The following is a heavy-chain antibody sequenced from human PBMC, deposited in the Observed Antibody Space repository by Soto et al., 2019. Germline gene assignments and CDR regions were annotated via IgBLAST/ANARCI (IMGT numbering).Heavy chain of an antibody. CDR3: ARKQWLVPNWFDP. D-gene: IGHD6-19*01. CDR2: MYHSGST. V-gene: IGHV4-4*02. Sequence: QVQLQESGPGLVKPSGTLSLTCAVSGGSISSSYWWSWVRQPPGKGLEWIGEMYHSGSTNYNPSLKNRVTISVDKSKNQFSLRVGSVTAADAAVDYCARKQWLVPNWFDPWGQGTLVTVSS. CDR1: GGSISSSYW. J-gene: IGHJ5*02.